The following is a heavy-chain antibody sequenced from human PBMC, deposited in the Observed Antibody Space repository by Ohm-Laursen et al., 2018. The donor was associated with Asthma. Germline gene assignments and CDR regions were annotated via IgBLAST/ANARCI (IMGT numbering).Heavy chain of an antibody. CDR1: GASIISSRYF. CDR3: ASLPTDYSIDF. Sequence: GTLSLTCPVSGASIISSRYFWGWFRQSPGKGLEWIGTIHYSGSTNYNPSLRGRVIMFVDTSRNQFSLQWHSVTAPDTAVYYCASLPTDYSIDFWGQGTLVTVSS. J-gene: IGHJ4*02. V-gene: IGHV4-39*01. CDR2: IHYSGST. D-gene: IGHD4-11*01.